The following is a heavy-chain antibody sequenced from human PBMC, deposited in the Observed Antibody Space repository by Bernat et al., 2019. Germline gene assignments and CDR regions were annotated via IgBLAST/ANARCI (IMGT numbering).Heavy chain of an antibody. CDR1: GGSISSSSYY. CDR2: IYYSGST. D-gene: IGHD3-16*02. J-gene: IGHJ6*03. CDR3: ARGPTFGGVNVNYYYYYMDV. Sequence: QLQLQESGPGLVKPSETLSLTCTVSGGSISSSSYYWGWIRQPPGKGLEWIGSIYYSGSTYYNPSLKSRVTISVDTSKNQFSLKLSSVTAADTAVYYCARGPTFGGVNVNYYYYYMDVWGKGTTVTVSS. V-gene: IGHV4-39*01.